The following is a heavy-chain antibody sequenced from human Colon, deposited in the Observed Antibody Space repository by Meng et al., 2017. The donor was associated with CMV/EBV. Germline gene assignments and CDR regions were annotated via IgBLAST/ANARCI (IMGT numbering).Heavy chain of an antibody. D-gene: IGHD3-10*01. Sequence: GESLKISCAASGFNFRSSAMSWVRQAPGKGLEWVSGISGGGTAIIYYADSVKGRFTISRDNAKNSLSLQMNSLRAEDTAVYYCARDPDGSGTYHEFFESWGQGTLVTVSS. CDR2: ISGGGTAII. CDR3: ARDPDGSGTYHEFFES. V-gene: IGHV3-23*01. CDR1: GFNFRSSA. J-gene: IGHJ4*02.